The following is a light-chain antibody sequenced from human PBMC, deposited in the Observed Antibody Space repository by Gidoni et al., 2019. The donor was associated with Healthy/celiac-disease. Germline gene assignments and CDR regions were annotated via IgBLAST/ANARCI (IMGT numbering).Light chain of an antibody. J-gene: IGLJ1*01. CDR1: SSDVGSYNL. Sequence: QSALTQPASVSESPGQSITISCTGTSSDVGSYNLVSWYQQHPGKAPKLMIHKVSKRPSGVSNRFSGSKSGNTASLTISGLQAEDEADYYCCSYAGSSTLYVFGTGTKVTVL. V-gene: IGLV2-23*02. CDR3: CSYAGSSTLYV. CDR2: KVS.